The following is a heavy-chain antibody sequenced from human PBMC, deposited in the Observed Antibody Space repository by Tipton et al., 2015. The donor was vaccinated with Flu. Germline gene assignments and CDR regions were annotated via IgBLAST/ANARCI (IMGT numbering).Heavy chain of an antibody. CDR1: GFTVSNNY. CDR2: IYSGGST. J-gene: IGHJ4*02. D-gene: IGHD2/OR15-2a*01. V-gene: IGHV3-66*02. Sequence: AVSGFTVSNNYMSWVRQTPGKGLEWVSVIYSGGSTFYADSVKGRVTISRDDSKNTLYLQMNSLRAEDTAVYYCARVEYTFASGDYWGQGTLVTVSS. CDR3: ARVEYTFASGDY.